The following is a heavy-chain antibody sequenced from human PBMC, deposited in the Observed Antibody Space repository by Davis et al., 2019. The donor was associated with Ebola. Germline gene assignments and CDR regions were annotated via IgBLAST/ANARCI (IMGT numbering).Heavy chain of an antibody. D-gene: IGHD4/OR15-4a*01. CDR2: IYHSGST. J-gene: IGHJ4*02. Sequence: SETLSLTCTVSGGSISSSNWWSWVRQPPGKGLEWIGEIYHSGSTNYNPSLKSRVTISLDTSKNQFSLKLSSVTAADTAVYYCSTDYGASWGQGTLVTVSS. V-gene: IGHV4-4*02. CDR3: STDYGAS. CDR1: GGSISSSNW.